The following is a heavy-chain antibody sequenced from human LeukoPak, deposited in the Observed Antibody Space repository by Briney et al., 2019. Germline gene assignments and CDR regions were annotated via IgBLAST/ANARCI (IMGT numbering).Heavy chain of an antibody. CDR3: ARSQGDYYSEYFDL. V-gene: IGHV4-61*01. J-gene: IGHJ2*01. CDR1: GGSISSGTYY. Sequence: SETLSLTCIVSGGSISSGTYYWGWIRQPPGKGLEWIGYIYYSGSTNYNPSLKSRVTISVDTSKNQFSLRLSSVTAADTAVYYCARSQGDYYSEYFDLWGRGTLVTVSS. CDR2: IYYSGST. D-gene: IGHD3-10*01.